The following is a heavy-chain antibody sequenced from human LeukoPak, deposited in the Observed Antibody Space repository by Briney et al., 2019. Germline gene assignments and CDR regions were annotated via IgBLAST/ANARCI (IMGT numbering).Heavy chain of an antibody. CDR1: GSTFTSYW. Sequence: GESLKISCKGSGSTFTSYWSAWVRQMHGKGLEWMGIIYPGDPDTRNSPSFQGQVTISADKSISTAYLQWSSLKASGTAMYYCARVGGSGSDFTGGGYYGKDVWGQGTTLTVSS. CDR3: ARVGGSGSDFTGGGYYGKDV. V-gene: IGHV5-51*01. D-gene: IGHD3-10*01. CDR2: IYPGDPDT. J-gene: IGHJ6*02.